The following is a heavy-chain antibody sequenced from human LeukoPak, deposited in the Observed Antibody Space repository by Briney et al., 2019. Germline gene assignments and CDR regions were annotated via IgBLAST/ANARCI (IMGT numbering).Heavy chain of an antibody. D-gene: IGHD1-26*01. J-gene: IGHJ4*02. V-gene: IGHV1-69*04. CDR2: IIPILGIA. Sequence: ASVKVSCKASGYTFTSYDINWVRQAPGQGLEWMGRIIPILGIANYAQKFQGRVTITADKSTSTAYMELSSLRSEDTAVYYCARTVPVGATYFDYWGQGTLVTVSS. CDR3: ARTVPVGATYFDY. CDR1: GYTFTSYD.